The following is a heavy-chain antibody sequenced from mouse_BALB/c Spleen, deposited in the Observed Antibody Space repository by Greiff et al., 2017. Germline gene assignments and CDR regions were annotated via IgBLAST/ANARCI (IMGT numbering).Heavy chain of an antibody. CDR2: IDPENGDT. D-gene: IGHD2-4*01. Sequence: VQLQQSGAELVRSGASVKLSCTASGFNIKDYYMHWVKQRPEQGLEWIGWIDPENGDTEYAPKFQGKATLTADKSSSTAYMQLSSLTSDDSAVYFCARGEGLRDYAMDYWGQGTSVTVSS. CDR1: GFNIKDYY. V-gene: IGHV14-4*02. CDR3: ARGEGLRDYAMDY. J-gene: IGHJ4*01.